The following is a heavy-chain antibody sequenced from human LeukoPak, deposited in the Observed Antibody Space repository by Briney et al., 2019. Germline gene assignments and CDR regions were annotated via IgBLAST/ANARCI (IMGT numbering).Heavy chain of an antibody. V-gene: IGHV4-59*01. D-gene: IGHD1-14*01. Sequence: SETLSLTCTVSGASISSNYLTWLRQPPGKGLEWIGYTSHIGSTNYHPSLKSRVPISVDTSKNQFSLKLTSVTAADTAVYYCARDLISINAPDMWGQGTMVTVSS. CDR3: ARDLISINAPDM. CDR1: GASISSNY. CDR2: TSHIGST. J-gene: IGHJ3*02.